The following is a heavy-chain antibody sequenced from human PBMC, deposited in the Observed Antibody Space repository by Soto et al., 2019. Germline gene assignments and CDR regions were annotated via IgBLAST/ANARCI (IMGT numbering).Heavy chain of an antibody. V-gene: IGHV1-18*01. CDR2: ISAYNGNT. D-gene: IGHD3-9*01. Sequence: GASVKVSCKAPGYTFTSYGISWVRQAPGQGLEWMGWISAYNGNTNYAQKLQGRVTMTTDTSTSTAYMELRSLRSDDTAVYYCARDPLERYFDWLHFDYWGQGTLVTVSS. J-gene: IGHJ4*02. CDR3: ARDPLERYFDWLHFDY. CDR1: GYTFTSYG.